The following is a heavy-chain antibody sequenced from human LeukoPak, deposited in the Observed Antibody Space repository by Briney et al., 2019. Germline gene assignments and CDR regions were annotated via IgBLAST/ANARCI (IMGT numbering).Heavy chain of an antibody. Sequence: ASVKVSCKASGYAFASYGISWVRQAPGQGLEWMGWSSAYNVKTTYAKKPHSRVTMTTETSTSTAHMDLIRQTSDDTAVYYCAKSGGVDCWGGGSLVPVSS. V-gene: IGHV1-18*01. CDR1: GYAFASYG. D-gene: IGHD3-10*01. CDR3: AKSGGVDC. CDR2: SSAYNVKT. J-gene: IGHJ4*02.